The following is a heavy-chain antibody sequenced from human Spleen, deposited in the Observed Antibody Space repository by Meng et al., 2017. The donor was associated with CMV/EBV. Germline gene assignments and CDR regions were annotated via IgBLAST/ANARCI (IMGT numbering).Heavy chain of an antibody. CDR2: ISSNGGST. V-gene: IGHV3-64*02. J-gene: IGHJ4*02. CDR3: ARGLADIVVVPIDY. D-gene: IGHD2-2*01. Sequence: AASGFTFSSYAMHWVRQAPGKGLEYVSAISSNGGSTYYADSVKGRFTISRDNSKNTLYLQMGSLRAEDMAVYYCARGLADIVVVPIDYWGQGTLVTVS. CDR1: GFTFSSYA.